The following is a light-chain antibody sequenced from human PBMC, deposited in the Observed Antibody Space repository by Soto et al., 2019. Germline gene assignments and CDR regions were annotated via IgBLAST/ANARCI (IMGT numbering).Light chain of an antibody. V-gene: IGLV2-14*01. Sequence: QSALTPPASVSGSPGPSITLSCPGTSSDVGGYNYVSWYQQHPGKAPKLMIYEVSNRPSGVSNRLSGSKSGNTASLTISGLQAEDEADYYCSSYTSSSTLGFGTGTKVTVL. J-gene: IGLJ1*01. CDR3: SSYTSSSTLG. CDR2: EVS. CDR1: SSDVGGYNY.